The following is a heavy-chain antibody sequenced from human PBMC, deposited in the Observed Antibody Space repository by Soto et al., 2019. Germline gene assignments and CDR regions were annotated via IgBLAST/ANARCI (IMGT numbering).Heavy chain of an antibody. J-gene: IGHJ5*02. CDR2: IRSKANNYAT. CDR1: GFTFSGSA. D-gene: IGHD5-12*01. Sequence: GGSLRLSCAASGFTFSGSAIHWVRQASGKGLEWVGRIRSKANNYATAYAASVRGRFTISRDDSRNTAYLQMNSLKTEDTAVYYCTLVETTTCLNPWGQGTLVTVSS. CDR3: TLVETTTCLNP. V-gene: IGHV3-73*01.